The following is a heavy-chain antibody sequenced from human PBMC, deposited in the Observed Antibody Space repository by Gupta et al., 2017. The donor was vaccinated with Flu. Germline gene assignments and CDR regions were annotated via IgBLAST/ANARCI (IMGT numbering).Heavy chain of an antibody. CDR1: GGSISSSSYY. V-gene: IGHV4-39*01. Sequence: QLQLQESGPGLVKPSETLSLTCTVSGGSISSSSYYWGWIRQPPGKGLEWIGSIYYSGSTYYSPSLKGRVTISVATSKYRFSLKLSSVTAADTAVYYCARRRYYGSGSSHYYGMDVWDQGTTVTVAS. J-gene: IGHJ6*02. D-gene: IGHD3-10*01. CDR2: IYYSGST. CDR3: ARRRYYGSGSSHYYGMDV.